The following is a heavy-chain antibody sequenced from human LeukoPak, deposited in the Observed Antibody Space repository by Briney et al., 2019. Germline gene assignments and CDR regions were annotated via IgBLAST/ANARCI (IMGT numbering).Heavy chain of an antibody. CDR3: ARDPPYYYDSSGYYYVNAFDI. CDR1: GFTFSSYS. V-gene: IGHV3-21*01. D-gene: IGHD3-22*01. Sequence: GGSLRLSCAASGFTFSSYSMNWVRQAPGKGLEWVSSISSSSSYIYYADSVKGRFTISRDNAKNSLYLQMNSLRAEDTAVYYCARDPPYYYDSSGYYYVNAFDIWGQGTMVTVSS. J-gene: IGHJ3*02. CDR2: ISSSSSYI.